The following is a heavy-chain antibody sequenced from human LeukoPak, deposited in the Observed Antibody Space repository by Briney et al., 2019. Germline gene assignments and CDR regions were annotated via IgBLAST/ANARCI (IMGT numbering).Heavy chain of an antibody. CDR3: ARERPAADFDY. CDR2: INTDGSST. CDR1: RFTFSNYW. V-gene: IGHV3-74*01. D-gene: IGHD2-2*01. Sequence: PGGSLRLSCAASRFTFSNYWMHWVRQAPGKGLAWVSRINTDGSSTNYADSVKGRFTISRDNAKNTLYLQMNGLRAEDTAVYYCARERPAADFDYWGQGTLVTVSS. J-gene: IGHJ4*02.